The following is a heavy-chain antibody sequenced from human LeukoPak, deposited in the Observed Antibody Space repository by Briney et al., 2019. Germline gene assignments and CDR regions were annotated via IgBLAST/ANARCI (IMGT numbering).Heavy chain of an antibody. CDR1: GFTFSSYA. D-gene: IGHD3-22*01. Sequence: QSGGSLRLSCAASGFTFSSYAMHWVRQAPGKGLEWVAVISYDGSNKYYADSVKGRFTISRDNSKNTLYLQMNSLRAEDTAVYYCASLPFFTMIGADYWGQGTLVTVSS. CDR3: ASLPFFTMIGADY. V-gene: IGHV3-30-3*01. CDR2: ISYDGSNK. J-gene: IGHJ4*02.